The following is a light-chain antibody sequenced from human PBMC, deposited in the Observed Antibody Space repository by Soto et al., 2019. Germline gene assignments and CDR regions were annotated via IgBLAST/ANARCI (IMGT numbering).Light chain of an antibody. CDR1: RSNIGTNT. CDR3: SSYAASNNFV. V-gene: IGLV1-44*01. J-gene: IGLJ1*01. CDR2: SDN. Sequence: QSVLTQPPSASGTPGQRVTISCSGSRSNIGTNTVNWYQHLPGTAPQLLIHSDNQRPSGVPDRFSGSKSGNTASLTVSGLQAEDEADYYCSSYAASNNFVFGNGTKVTVL.